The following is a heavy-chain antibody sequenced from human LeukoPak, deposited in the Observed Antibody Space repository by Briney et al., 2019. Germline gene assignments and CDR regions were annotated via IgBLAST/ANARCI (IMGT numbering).Heavy chain of an antibody. J-gene: IGHJ4*02. CDR1: GGSISSSSYY. Sequence: SETLSLTCTVSGGSISSSSYYWGWIRQPPGKGLEWIGYIYYSGSTNYNPSLKSRVTISVATSKNQFSLKLSSVTAADTAAYYCARDRSGTYYDHWGQGTLVTVSS. CDR2: IYYSGST. CDR3: ARDRSGTYYDH. D-gene: IGHD3-10*01. V-gene: IGHV4-61*01.